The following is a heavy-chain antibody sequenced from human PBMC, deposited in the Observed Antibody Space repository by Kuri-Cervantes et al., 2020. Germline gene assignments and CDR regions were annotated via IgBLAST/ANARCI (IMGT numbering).Heavy chain of an antibody. V-gene: IGHV4-34*01. CDR1: GGSFSGYS. CDR2: INHSGST. J-gene: IGHJ6*02. CDR3: AWGDGMDV. Sequence: SQTLSLTCAVYGGSFSGYSWSWIRQPPGKGLEWIGEINHSGSTNYNPSLKSRVTISVDTSKNQFSLKLSSVTAADTAVYYCAWGDGMDVWGQGTTVTVSS.